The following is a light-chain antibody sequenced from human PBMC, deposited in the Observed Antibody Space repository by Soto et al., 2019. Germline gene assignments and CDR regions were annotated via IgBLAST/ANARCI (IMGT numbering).Light chain of an antibody. V-gene: IGKV3-15*01. Sequence: ETLMTQSPATLSLSPGARATLSCRASRSVNRDLAWYQQKPGQVPRLLIYNAATRASGIPARFSGSGSGTEFTLTISSLQSEDFAVYYCQHYNNWPWTFGQGTKVDI. CDR1: RSVNRD. J-gene: IGKJ1*01. CDR3: QHYNNWPWT. CDR2: NAA.